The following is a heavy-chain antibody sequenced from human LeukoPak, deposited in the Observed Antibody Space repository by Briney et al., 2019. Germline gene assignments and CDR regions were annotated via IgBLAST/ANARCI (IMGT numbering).Heavy chain of an antibody. J-gene: IGHJ4*02. CDR3: AKDGSYGSGRRYYFDY. CDR1: GFAFSSFG. V-gene: IGHV3-30*18. Sequence: GGSLRLSCAASGFAFSSFGMHWVRQAPGKGLEWVAVISYDGSNKYHADSVKGRFTISRDNSKNTLYLQMNSLRAEDTAVYYCAKDGSYGSGRRYYFDYWGQGTLVTVSS. CDR2: ISYDGSNK. D-gene: IGHD3-10*01.